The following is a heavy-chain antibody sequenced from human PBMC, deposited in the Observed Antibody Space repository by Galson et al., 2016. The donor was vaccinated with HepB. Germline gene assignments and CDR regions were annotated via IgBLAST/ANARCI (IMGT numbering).Heavy chain of an antibody. CDR3: ARDQGRFLEWPSYGMGV. Sequence: SLRLSCAASGFTFGDSSMSWIRQAPGKGFEWLAYTSGSGSTVYYADSVKGRFTVSRDNTENSLYLQMNSLRADDTAVYYCARDQGRFLEWPSYGMGVWGQGTTVTVSS. V-gene: IGHV3-11*01. CDR2: TSGSGSTV. J-gene: IGHJ6*02. CDR1: GFTFGDSS. D-gene: IGHD3-3*01.